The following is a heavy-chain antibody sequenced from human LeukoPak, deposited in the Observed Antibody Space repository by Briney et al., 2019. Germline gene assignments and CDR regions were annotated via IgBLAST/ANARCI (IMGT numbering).Heavy chain of an antibody. CDR3: ARDSVPHYYYGMDV. Sequence: GGSLRLSCTASEFMFSMYCMSWVRQAPGKGLEWVANIKQDGSETYYVDSMKGRLTISRDNAKNSLYLQMNSLRAEEMAVYYCARDSVPHYYYGMDVWGQGTTVTVSS. J-gene: IGHJ6*01. V-gene: IGHV3-7*01. CDR1: EFMFSMYC. D-gene: IGHD1-1*01. CDR2: IKQDGSET.